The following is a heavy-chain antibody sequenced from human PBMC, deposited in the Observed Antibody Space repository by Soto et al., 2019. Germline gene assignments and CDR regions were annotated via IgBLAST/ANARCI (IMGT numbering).Heavy chain of an antibody. J-gene: IGHJ1*01. V-gene: IGHV1-69*12. CDR3: ASGDPNWDYVAEYCQH. CDR1: GGTFSSYA. Sequence: QVQLVQSGAEVKKPGSSVKVSCKASGGTFSSYAISWVRQAPGQGLEWMGGIIPIFGTANYAQKFQGRVTITADESTSTGYMELSSLGSEDTAVYYCASGDPNWDYVAEYCQHWGQGTLVTVSS. CDR2: IIPIFGTA. D-gene: IGHD1-7*01.